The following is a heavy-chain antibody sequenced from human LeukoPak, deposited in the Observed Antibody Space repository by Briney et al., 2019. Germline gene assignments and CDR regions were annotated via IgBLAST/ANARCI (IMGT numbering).Heavy chain of an antibody. J-gene: IGHJ6*03. V-gene: IGHV3-21*01. CDR3: DRDLRDSSSWYWYYYYIDV. Sequence: NPGGSLRLSCAASGLTFSSYSMNWVRQAPGEGLEWVSSISSSSSYIYYADSVKGRFTISRDNAKNSLYLQMNSLRAEDTAVYYCDRDLRDSSSWYWYYYYIDVWGKGTTVTVSS. CDR1: GLTFSSYS. D-gene: IGHD6-13*01. CDR2: ISSSSSYI.